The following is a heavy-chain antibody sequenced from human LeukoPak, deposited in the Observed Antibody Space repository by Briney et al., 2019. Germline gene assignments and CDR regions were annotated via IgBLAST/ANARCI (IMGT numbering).Heavy chain of an antibody. J-gene: IGHJ6*03. CDR2: ISSSGSTI. Sequence: GGSLRLSCAASGFTFSSYEMNWVRQAPGKGLEWVSYISSSGSTIYYADSVKGRFTISRDNAKNSLYLQMNILRAEDTAVYYCARDFNDCSSTSCYKGWVDYMDVWGKGTTVTVSS. CDR3: ARDFNDCSSTSCYKGWVDYMDV. V-gene: IGHV3-48*03. D-gene: IGHD2-2*02. CDR1: GFTFSSYE.